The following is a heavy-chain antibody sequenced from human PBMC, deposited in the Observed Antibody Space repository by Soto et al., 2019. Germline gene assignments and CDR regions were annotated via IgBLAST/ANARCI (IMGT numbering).Heavy chain of an antibody. CDR3: ASAPQYSSSDFGSTYYYGMDV. CDR2: IYYSGST. CDR1: GGSISSGGYY. V-gene: IGHV4-31*03. Sequence: SETLSLTCTVSGGSISSGGYYWSWIRQHPGKGLEWIGYIYYSGSTYYNPSLKSRVTISVDTSKNQFSLKLSSVTAADTAVYYCASAPQYSSSDFGSTYYYGMDVWGQGTTVTVSS. D-gene: IGHD6-6*01. J-gene: IGHJ6*02.